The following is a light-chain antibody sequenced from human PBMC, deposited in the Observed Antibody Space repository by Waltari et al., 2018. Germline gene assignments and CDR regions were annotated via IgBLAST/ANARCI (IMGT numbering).Light chain of an antibody. Sequence: QSALTQPRSVSGSPGQSVTISCTGTGGAVGGYNYVSWYQQHPGKAPKLMISDVSQRPSGVPDRFSGSKSGDTASLTISGLQAEDEADYYCCSYAGSYTWVFGGGTELTVL. CDR1: GGAVGGYNY. J-gene: IGLJ3*02. CDR2: DVS. CDR3: CSYAGSYTWV. V-gene: IGLV2-11*01.